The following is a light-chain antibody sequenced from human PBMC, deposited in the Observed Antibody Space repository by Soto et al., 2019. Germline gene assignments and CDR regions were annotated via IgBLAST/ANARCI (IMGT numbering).Light chain of an antibody. CDR2: KAS. Sequence: TQSPATLSLSPGERATLSCRASQSVSSYLAWYQQKPGKAPKLLIYKASSLESGVPSRFSGSGSGTEFTLTISSLQPDDFATYYCQQYNSFPTFGQGTKVEIK. V-gene: IGKV1-5*03. CDR1: QSVSSY. J-gene: IGKJ1*01. CDR3: QQYNSFPT.